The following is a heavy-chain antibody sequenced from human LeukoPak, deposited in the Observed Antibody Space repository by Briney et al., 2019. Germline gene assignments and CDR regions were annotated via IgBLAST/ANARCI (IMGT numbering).Heavy chain of an antibody. CDR1: GYSFTSYW. J-gene: IGHJ4*02. Sequence: PGESLRISCRGSGYSFTSYWISGGGQMPGKGLEWRGRIDPGESYTKYSPSFQGHVTISADKSISTAYLQWSSLKASDTAMYYCARLLFGRDGYFDYWGQGTLVTVSS. CDR3: ARLLFGRDGYFDY. D-gene: IGHD5-24*01. CDR2: IDPGESYT. V-gene: IGHV5-10-1*01.